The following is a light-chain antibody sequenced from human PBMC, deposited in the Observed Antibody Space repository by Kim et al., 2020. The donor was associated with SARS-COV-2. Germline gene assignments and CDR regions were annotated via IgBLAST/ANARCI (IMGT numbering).Light chain of an antibody. Sequence: SSELTQDPAVSVALGQTVRITCQGDSLRTYYTTWYQQKPGQAPRVVFYGKNNRPSGIPDRFSGSSSGNTASLTITATQAGDEADYYCNSRDNNDNVLFGGGTQLTVL. CDR1: SLRTYY. CDR2: GKN. V-gene: IGLV3-19*01. CDR3: NSRDNNDNVL. J-gene: IGLJ2*01.